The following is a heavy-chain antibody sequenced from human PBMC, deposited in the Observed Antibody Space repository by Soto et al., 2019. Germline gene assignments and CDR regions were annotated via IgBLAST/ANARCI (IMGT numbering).Heavy chain of an antibody. CDR1: DGSINSGPYS. CDR2: FYYSGRT. V-gene: IGHV4-39*02. D-gene: IGHD1-1*01. J-gene: IGHJ6*02. CDR3: ARDLERRGLYYYYGMDV. Sequence: PSETLSLTCSVSDGSINSGPYSWGWIRQPPGKGLEWIGTFYYSGRTFYNPSLESRVTISVDPSKNQFSLKVSSVTAEDTAVYYCARDLERRGLYYYYGMDVWGQGTTVTVSS.